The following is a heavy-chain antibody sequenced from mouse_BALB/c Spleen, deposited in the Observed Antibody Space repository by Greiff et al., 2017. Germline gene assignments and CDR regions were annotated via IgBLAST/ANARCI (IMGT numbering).Heavy chain of an antibody. CDR2: ISNGGGST. D-gene: IGHD2-4*01. Sequence: EVNVVESGGGLVQPGGSLKLSCAASGFTFSSYTMSWVRQTPEKRLEWVAYISNGGGSTYYPDTVKGRFTISRDNAKNTLYLQMSSLKSEDTAMYYCARHRIYYDYDRYFDVWGAGTTVTVSS. CDR1: GFTFSSYT. V-gene: IGHV5-12-2*01. CDR3: ARHRIYYDYDRYFDV. J-gene: IGHJ1*01.